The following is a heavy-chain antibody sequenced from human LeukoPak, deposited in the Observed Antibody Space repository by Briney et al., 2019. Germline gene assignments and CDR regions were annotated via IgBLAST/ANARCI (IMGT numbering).Heavy chain of an antibody. CDR3: AKDRGGGRGYFDY. D-gene: IGHD3-10*01. V-gene: IGHV3-30*07. CDR1: GFTFSSYA. J-gene: IGHJ4*02. CDR2: ISYDGSNK. Sequence: GGSLRLSCAASGFTFSSYAMHWVRQAPGKGLEWVAVISYDGSNKYYADSVKGRFTISRDNSKNTLYLQMNSLRAEDTAVYYCAKDRGGGRGYFDYWGQGTLVTVSS.